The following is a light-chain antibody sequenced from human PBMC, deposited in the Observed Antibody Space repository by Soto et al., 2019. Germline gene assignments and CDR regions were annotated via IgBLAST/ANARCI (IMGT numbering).Light chain of an antibody. CDR1: QSLLHSNGYNY. J-gene: IGKJ1*01. CDR2: LGS. Sequence: DIVMTQSPLSLPVTPGEPASISCRSSQSLLHSNGYNYLDWYLQKPGQSPQLLIYLGSNRASGVPARFSARGSGTAFPLKPSRVDAQDVGVYYSMQALQPRWTFGQGTKV. V-gene: IGKV2-28*01. CDR3: MQALQPRWT.